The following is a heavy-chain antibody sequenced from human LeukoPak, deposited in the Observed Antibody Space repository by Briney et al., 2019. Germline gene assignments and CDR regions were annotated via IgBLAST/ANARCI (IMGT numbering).Heavy chain of an antibody. CDR3: ARTRPQDHATSYMDV. CDR2: IFYSGTT. Sequence: SETLSLTCNVSGDSISSDYWSWIRQSPEKGLEWIGFIFYSGTTSYNPSLQSRVTISVDTSKNQFSLKLSSVPAADTAVYYCARTRPQDHATSYMDVWGTGTTVTVSS. V-gene: IGHV4-59*08. D-gene: IGHD1-26*01. CDR1: GDSISSDY. J-gene: IGHJ6*04.